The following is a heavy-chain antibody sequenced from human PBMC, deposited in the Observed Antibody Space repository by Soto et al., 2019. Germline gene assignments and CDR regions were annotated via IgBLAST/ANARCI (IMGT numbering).Heavy chain of an antibody. CDR3: ARDLNYYYYYMDV. J-gene: IGHJ6*03. CDR1: GGSFSGYY. CDR2: INHSGST. Sequence: PSETLSLTCAVYGGSFSGYYWSWIRQPPGKGLEWIGEINHSGSTNYNPSLKSRVTISVDTSKNQFSLKLSSVTAADTAVYYCARDLNYYYYYMDVWGKGTTVTVPS. V-gene: IGHV4-34*01.